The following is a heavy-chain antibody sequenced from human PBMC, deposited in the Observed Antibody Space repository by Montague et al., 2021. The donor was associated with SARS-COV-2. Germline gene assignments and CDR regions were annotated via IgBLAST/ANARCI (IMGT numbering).Heavy chain of an antibody. CDR2: LHHSGST. D-gene: IGHD5-18*01. J-gene: IGHJ4*02. V-gene: IGHV4-4*02. CDR1: GGSISSSNW. CDR3: ARGGYGGWTGYYFDY. Sequence: SETLSLTCAVSGGSISSSNWWFGELHHSGSTNYNPSLNSRVTMSLDTSKNHYSLRLSSVTAADTAMYYCARGGYGGWTGYYFDYWGQGTLVTVSS.